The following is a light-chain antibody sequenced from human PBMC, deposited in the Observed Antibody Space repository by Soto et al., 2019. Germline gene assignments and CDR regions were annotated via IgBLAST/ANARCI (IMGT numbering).Light chain of an antibody. CDR3: QQYNDWPRT. V-gene: IGKV3-15*01. Sequence: EIVITQSPATLSVCPGERATLSCRASQSVNSNLAWYQQKPGQAPRILIYGASTRATAIPARFSGSGSGTEFTLTISSLQSEDFAVYYCQQYNDWPRTFGGGTKVEVK. CDR1: QSVNSN. J-gene: IGKJ4*01. CDR2: GAS.